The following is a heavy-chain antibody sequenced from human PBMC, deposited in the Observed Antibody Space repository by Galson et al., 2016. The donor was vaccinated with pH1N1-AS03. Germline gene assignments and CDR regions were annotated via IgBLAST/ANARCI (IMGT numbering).Heavy chain of an antibody. CDR1: GFTLSSYS. CDR3: ARDGGGYSHGYFDS. CDR2: ISSSSTNK. V-gene: IGHV3-48*02. Sequence: SLRLSCAASGFTLSSYSMSWVRQPPGKGLEGVSYISSSSTNKYYADSGGGRFTISRDNAKNSLFLQMNSLRDEDTAVYYCARDGGGYSHGYFDSWGQGALVIVSS. J-gene: IGHJ4*02. D-gene: IGHD5-18*01.